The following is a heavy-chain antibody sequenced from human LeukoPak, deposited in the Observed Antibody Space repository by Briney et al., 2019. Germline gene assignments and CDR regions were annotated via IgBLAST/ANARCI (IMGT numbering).Heavy chain of an antibody. CDR3: ASPGVQYCSSTSCYYFDY. CDR1: GGSISSSSYY. D-gene: IGHD2-2*01. CDR2: IYYSGST. Sequence: SETVSLTCTVSGGSISSSSYYWGWIRQPPGKGLEWVGSIYYSGSTYYNPSLKSRVTISVDTSKNQFPLKLSSVTAADTAVYFCASPGVQYCSSTSCYYFDYWGQGTLVTVSS. V-gene: IGHV4-39*01. J-gene: IGHJ4*02.